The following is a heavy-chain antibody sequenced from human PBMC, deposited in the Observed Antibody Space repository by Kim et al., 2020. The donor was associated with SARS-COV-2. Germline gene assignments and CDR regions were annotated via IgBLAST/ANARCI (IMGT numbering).Heavy chain of an antibody. CDR3: TRDRAYSLDY. CDR2: IKGDGSGK. Sequence: GGSLRLSCAASGFTFSDNGMSWVRQAPGKGLEWLAEIKGDGSGKYYLNSVEGRFTISRDNAKNSLYLQMNSLRAEDTAWYFCTRDRAYSLDYWGQGTLVTVSS. CDR1: GFTFSDNG. V-gene: IGHV3-7*01. J-gene: IGHJ4*02. D-gene: IGHD2-15*01.